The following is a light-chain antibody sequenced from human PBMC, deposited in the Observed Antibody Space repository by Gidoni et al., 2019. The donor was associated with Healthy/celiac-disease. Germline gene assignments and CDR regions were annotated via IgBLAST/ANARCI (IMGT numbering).Light chain of an antibody. J-gene: IGLJ2*01. CDR2: ECS. CDR1: SSDVGSYNL. CDR3: CSYAGSSTLV. V-gene: IGLV2-23*01. Sequence: QSALTPPASVSGSPGQSITISCTGTSSDVGSYNLVSWYQQHPGKAPKLMIYECSKRPSGVSKRFSGSKSGNTASLTISGLQAEDEADYYCCSYAGSSTLVFGGGTKLTVL.